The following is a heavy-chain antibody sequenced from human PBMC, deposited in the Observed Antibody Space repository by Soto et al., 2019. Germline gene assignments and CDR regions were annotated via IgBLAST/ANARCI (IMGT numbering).Heavy chain of an antibody. Sequence: QVQLVQSGAEVKKPGSSVKVSCKASGGTFSSYAISWVRQAHGQGLEWMGGIIPIFVTANYAQKFQGRVTITADESTSTAYLELSSLRSEDRSVYYCACAGVSYYYGSGSDCGQGTLVTVSS. J-gene: IGHJ4*02. V-gene: IGHV1-69*01. CDR1: GGTFSSYA. D-gene: IGHD3-10*01. CDR3: ACAGVSYYYGSGSD. CDR2: IIPIFVTA.